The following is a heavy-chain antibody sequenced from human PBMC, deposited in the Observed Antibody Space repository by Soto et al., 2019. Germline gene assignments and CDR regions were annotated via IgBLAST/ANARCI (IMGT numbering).Heavy chain of an antibody. CDR2: INYSGSI. CDR1: GGSISSSSSY. D-gene: IGHD6-13*01. Sequence: SETLSLTCTVSGGSISSSSSYWGWIRQPPGKGLEWIGSINYSGSIYDNPSLKSRITISVDTSKHQFSLKLSSVTAADTAVYYCARHLKIAAAEIDYWGQGTLVTVSS. V-gene: IGHV4-39*01. J-gene: IGHJ4*02. CDR3: ARHLKIAAAEIDY.